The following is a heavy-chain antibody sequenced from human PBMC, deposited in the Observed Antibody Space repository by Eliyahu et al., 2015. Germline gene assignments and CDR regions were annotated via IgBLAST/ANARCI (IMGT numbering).Heavy chain of an antibody. Sequence: QVQLQQSGPGLVKPSQTLSLTCVISGDSVSNNDTAWVWIRQSPSRGLEWLGRTYFRSRWYTHYALSVRSRIIVNSDTSKNQISLQLNSVTPEDTAVYYCARQTSYFDTWGQGTLVTVSS. V-gene: IGHV6-1*01. CDR2: TYFRSRWYT. J-gene: IGHJ4*02. CDR3: ARQTSYFDT. CDR1: GDSVSNNDTA.